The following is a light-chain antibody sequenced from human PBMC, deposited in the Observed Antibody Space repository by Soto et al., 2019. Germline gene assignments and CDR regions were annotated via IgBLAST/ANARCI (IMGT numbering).Light chain of an antibody. Sequence: QAVVTQPPSVSAAPGQKVTISCSGSSSNIGNNYVSWYQQLPGTAPKLLIYDHNKRPSGIPDRFSGSKSGTSATLGITGLQTGDEADYYCGTWDSSLSAVVFGGGTKVTVL. J-gene: IGLJ2*01. CDR3: GTWDSSLSAVV. V-gene: IGLV1-51*01. CDR1: SSNIGNNY. CDR2: DHN.